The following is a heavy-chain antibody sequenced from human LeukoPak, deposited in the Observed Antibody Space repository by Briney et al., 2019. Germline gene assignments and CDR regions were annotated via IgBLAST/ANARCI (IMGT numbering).Heavy chain of an antibody. CDR1: GFTFSSYE. CDR2: ISSSGSTI. Sequence: AGGSLRLSCAASGFTFSSYEMNWVRQAPGKGLEGVSYISSSGSTIYYADSVKGRFTIFRDNAKNSLYLQMNSLRAEDTAVYYCARVPNHIVVVVAATQYFDYWGQGTLVTVPS. CDR3: ARVPNHIVVVVAATQYFDY. J-gene: IGHJ4*02. D-gene: IGHD2-15*01. V-gene: IGHV3-48*03.